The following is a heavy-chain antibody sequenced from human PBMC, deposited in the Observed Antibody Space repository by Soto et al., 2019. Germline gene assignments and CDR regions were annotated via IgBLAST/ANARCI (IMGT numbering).Heavy chain of an antibody. CDR3: AKDVYGMDV. CDR1: GFTFSIYD. V-gene: IGHV3-30*18. CDR2: LSYDGSNK. Sequence: EQLVESGGGVVQPGRSLRLSCAASGFTFSIYDMHWVRQAPGKGLEWVAALSYDGSNKYYADSVKGRFTISRDNSKKMLYLQMNSLRAEDTAVYYCAKDVYGMDVWGQGTTVTVSS. J-gene: IGHJ6*02.